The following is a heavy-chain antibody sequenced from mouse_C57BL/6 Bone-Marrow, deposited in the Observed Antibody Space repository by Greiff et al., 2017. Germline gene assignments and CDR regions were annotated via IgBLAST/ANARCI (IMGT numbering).Heavy chain of an antibody. CDR1: GYTFTSYG. CDR3: ARYGGKRRLRYVDV. J-gene: IGHJ1*03. D-gene: IGHD3-2*02. Sequence: VQLQQSGAELARPGASVKLSCKASGYTFTSYGISWVKQRPGQGLEWIGEIYPRSGNTYYNEKFKGKATLTADKSSSTAYMELRSLTSEDSAVYVGARYGGKRRLRYVDVWGTGTTVTVSS. CDR2: IYPRSGNT. V-gene: IGHV1-81*01.